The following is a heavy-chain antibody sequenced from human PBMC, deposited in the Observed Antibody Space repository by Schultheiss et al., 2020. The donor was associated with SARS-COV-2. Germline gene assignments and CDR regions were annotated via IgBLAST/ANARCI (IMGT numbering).Heavy chain of an antibody. Sequence: GGSLRLSCSASGFTFISYAMHWVRQAPGKGLEWVSSISSGSTYIHYTDSMKGRITISRDNAKNSVYLQMNSLRVEDTAVYYCARGAGRGASTVISWWGQGTLVTVSS. CDR1: GFTFISYA. CDR3: ARGAGRGASTVISW. D-gene: IGHD1-1*01. V-gene: IGHV3-21*03. CDR2: ISSGSTYI. J-gene: IGHJ1*01.